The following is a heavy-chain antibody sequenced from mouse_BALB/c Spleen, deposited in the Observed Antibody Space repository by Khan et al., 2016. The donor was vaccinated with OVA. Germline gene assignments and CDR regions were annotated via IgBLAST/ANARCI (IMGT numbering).Heavy chain of an antibody. V-gene: IGHV2-2*02. CDR2: IWSAGST. Sequence: VQLQESGPGLVQPSQSLSITCTVSGFSLANYSVHWVRQSPGKGLEWLGVIWSAGSTDYNAAFISRLTISKDNSRSQVFFKVNSLQPNDTAIYYGARRGYDYGRGALFAYWGQGTLVTVSA. J-gene: IGHJ3*01. D-gene: IGHD2-4*01. CDR3: ARRGYDYGRGALFAY. CDR1: GFSLANYS.